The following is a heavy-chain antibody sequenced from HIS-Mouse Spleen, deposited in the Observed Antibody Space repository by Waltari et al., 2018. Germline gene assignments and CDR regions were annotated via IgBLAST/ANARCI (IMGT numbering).Heavy chain of an antibody. Sequence: QVQLVQSGAEVKKPGASVKVSCKASGYTFTGYYMHWVRQAPGQGLGWMGWNNPYSRGTILDKQCQGRVTMTREQSISTAYMELSRLGSDDTAVYYCARGSINGEYYFDYWGQGTLVTVSS. CDR2: NNPYSRGT. V-gene: IGHV1-2*02. CDR1: GYTFTGYY. CDR3: ARGSINGEYYFDY. D-gene: IGHD2-21*01. J-gene: IGHJ4*02.